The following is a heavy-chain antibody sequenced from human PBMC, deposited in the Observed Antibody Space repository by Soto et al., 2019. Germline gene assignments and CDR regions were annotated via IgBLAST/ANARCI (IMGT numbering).Heavy chain of an antibody. Sequence: EVQLVESGGGLVQMGGSLRLSCAASGFTFNSYNMNWVRQAPGRGLEWVSYSSSGSNTIYYADSVKGRFTVSRDSAQNSPYLQMNILTAEDTAVYYCARGVGALLYSDFWGQGTLVTVSS. CDR2: SSSGSNTI. V-gene: IGHV3-48*01. CDR1: GFTFNSYN. D-gene: IGHD1-26*01. J-gene: IGHJ4*02. CDR3: ARGVGALLYSDF.